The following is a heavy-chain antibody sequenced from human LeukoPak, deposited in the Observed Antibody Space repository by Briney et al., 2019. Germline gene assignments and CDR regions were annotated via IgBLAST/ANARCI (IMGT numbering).Heavy chain of an antibody. CDR3: AKEYDSSGYYYEGAFDI. CDR2: IYSGGDT. D-gene: IGHD3-22*01. CDR1: GFFVSNNY. Sequence: GGSLRLSCAASGFFVSNNYMSWVRQAPGKGLEWVSVIYSGGDTYYADSVKGRFTISRDNSKNTLYLQMNSLRAEDTAVYYCAKEYDSSGYYYEGAFDIWGQGTMVTVSS. V-gene: IGHV3-53*01. J-gene: IGHJ3*02.